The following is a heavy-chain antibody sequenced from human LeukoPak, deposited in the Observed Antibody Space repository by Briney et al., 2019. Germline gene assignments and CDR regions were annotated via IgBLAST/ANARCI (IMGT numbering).Heavy chain of an antibody. D-gene: IGHD3-22*01. Sequence: PSETLSLTCTLSGGSTTSFYWTWIRQPPGKGLEWLGYIYSSGSTNYNPSLKSRVTMSLGTSNKQFSLTLSSVTAADTAVYYCARYYDGTGSRRRFFDSWGQGTLVTVSS. CDR1: GGSTTSFY. J-gene: IGHJ4*02. V-gene: IGHV4-59*01. CDR3: ARYYDGTGSRRRFFDS. CDR2: IYSSGST.